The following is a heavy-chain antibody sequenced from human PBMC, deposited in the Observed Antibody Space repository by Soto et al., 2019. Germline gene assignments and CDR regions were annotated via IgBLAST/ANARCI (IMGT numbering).Heavy chain of an antibody. Sequence: SETLSLTCAVSGDSISSTFWWTWVRQPPGKGLEWIGYMYHSGSTYYNPSLKSRVTISIDRSKNQFSLKLSSVTAADTAVYYCARVPDYWGQGILVTVSS. CDR2: MYHSGST. CDR1: GDSISSTFW. J-gene: IGHJ4*02. CDR3: ARVPDY. D-gene: IGHD2-2*01. V-gene: IGHV4-4*02.